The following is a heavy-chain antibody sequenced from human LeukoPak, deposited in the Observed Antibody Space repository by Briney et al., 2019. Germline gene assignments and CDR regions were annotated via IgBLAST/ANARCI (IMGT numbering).Heavy chain of an antibody. CDR1: GYTFTHYY. CDR3: ARQPAAAGDYFDY. Sequence: ASVKVSCKASGYTFTHYYIHWVRQAPGQGLGWMGIINPSGGSTTYAQKFQGRVTMTTDTSTSTAYMELRSLRSDDTAVYYCARQPAAAGDYFDYWGQGTLVTVSS. CDR2: INPSGGST. V-gene: IGHV1-46*01. D-gene: IGHD6-13*01. J-gene: IGHJ4*02.